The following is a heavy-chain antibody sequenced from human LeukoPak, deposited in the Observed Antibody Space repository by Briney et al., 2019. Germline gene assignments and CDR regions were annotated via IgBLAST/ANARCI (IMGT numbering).Heavy chain of an antibody. CDR1: GYTFTSYY. CDR2: INPSGGST. Sequence: ASVKVSCKASGYTFTSYYMHWVRQAPGQGLEWMGIINPSGGSTSYAQKFQGRVTITRDTSASTAYMELSSLRSEDTAVYYCARDLGGYCSSTSCFYAFDIWGQGTMVTVSS. CDR3: ARDLGGYCSSTSCFYAFDI. J-gene: IGHJ3*02. D-gene: IGHD2-2*01. V-gene: IGHV1-46*01.